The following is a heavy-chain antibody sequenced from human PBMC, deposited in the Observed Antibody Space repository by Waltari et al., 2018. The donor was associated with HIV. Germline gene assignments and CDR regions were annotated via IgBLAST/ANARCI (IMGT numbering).Heavy chain of an antibody. V-gene: IGHV3-30*18. Sequence: QVQLVESGGGVVQPGGSLRLSCAASGFAFKNFAMHWVRQAPGKGLECVAVISYDGDQYYADSVKGRFTISRDNSKKSLFLQMSSLRPEDSAVYYCAKVAGRSGSYSHYYYGMDVWGQGTTVTVS. CDR3: AKVAGRSGSYSHYYYGMDV. D-gene: IGHD1-26*01. CDR2: ISYDGDQ. CDR1: GFAFKNFA. J-gene: IGHJ6*02.